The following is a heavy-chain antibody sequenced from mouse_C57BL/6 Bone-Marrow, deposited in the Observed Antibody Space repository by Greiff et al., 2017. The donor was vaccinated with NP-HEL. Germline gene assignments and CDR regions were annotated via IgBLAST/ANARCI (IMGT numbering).Heavy chain of an antibody. CDR3: YYGSSYVGFDY. V-gene: IGHV1-9*01. CDR2: ILPGSGST. J-gene: IGHJ2*01. D-gene: IGHD1-1*01. CDR1: GYTFTGYW. Sequence: QVQLQQSGAELMKPGASVTLSCTATGYTFTGYWIEWVKQRPGHGLEWIGEILPGSGSTNYNEQFKGKATFTADTSSNTAYMQLSSLTTEDSAIYRNYYGSSYVGFDYWGQGTTLTVSS.